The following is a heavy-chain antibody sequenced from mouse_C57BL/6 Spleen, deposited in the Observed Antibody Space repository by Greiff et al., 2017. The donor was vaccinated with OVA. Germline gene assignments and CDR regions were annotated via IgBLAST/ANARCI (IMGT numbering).Heavy chain of an antibody. CDR1: GYTFTSYW. CDR2: IYPGSGST. J-gene: IGHJ1*03. V-gene: IGHV1-55*01. CDR3: ARWYFDV. Sequence: QVQLQQPGAELVKPGASVKMSCKASGYTFTSYWITWVKPRPGQGLEWIGDIYPGSGSTNYNEKFKSKATLTVDTSTSPAYMQLSSLTSEDSAVYYCARWYFDVWGTGTTVTVSS.